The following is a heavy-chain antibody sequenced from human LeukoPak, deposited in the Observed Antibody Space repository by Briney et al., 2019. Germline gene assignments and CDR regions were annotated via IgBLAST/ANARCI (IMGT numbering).Heavy chain of an antibody. CDR3: ARFRWNFEATDYFDY. CDR2: IYHSGTT. CDR1: GGSISSSNW. Sequence: SGTLSLTCAVSGGSISSSNWWSWVRKPPGKGLEWIGEIYHSGTTNSNPSLKRRVTISVDKSKNQFSLKLSSVTAADTAVYYCARFRWNFEATDYFDYWGQGTLVTVSS. J-gene: IGHJ4*02. D-gene: IGHD1-7*01. V-gene: IGHV4-4*02.